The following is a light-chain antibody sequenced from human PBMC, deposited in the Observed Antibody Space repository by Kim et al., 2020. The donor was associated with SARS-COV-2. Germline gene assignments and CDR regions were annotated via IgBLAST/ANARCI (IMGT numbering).Light chain of an antibody. CDR2: RAS. CDR1: QSVGVD. J-gene: IGKJ1*01. Sequence: SPGEGATLSCWASQSVGVDLNWYQQRPGQAPRLLIYRASTRATGIPARFSGSGSGTDFTLTISSVQAGDVAVYYCHQYYITPPWTFGQGTKVDIK. V-gene: IGKV3-15*01. CDR3: HQYYITPPWT.